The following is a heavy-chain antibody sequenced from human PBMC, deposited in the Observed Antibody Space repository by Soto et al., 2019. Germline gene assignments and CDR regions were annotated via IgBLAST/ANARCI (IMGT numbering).Heavy chain of an antibody. Sequence: GGSLRLSCAASGFTFSSYSMNWVRQAPGKGLEWVSSISSSSSYIYYADSVKGRFTISRDNAKNSLYLQMNSLRAEDTAVYYCARDWTEYGDYADAFDIWGQGTMVTVSS. CDR1: GFTFSSYS. CDR3: ARDWTEYGDYADAFDI. V-gene: IGHV3-21*01. D-gene: IGHD4-17*01. J-gene: IGHJ3*02. CDR2: ISSSSSYI.